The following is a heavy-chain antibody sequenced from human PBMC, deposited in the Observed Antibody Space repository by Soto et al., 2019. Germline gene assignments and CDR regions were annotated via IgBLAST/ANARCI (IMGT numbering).Heavy chain of an antibody. CDR2: ISGSSGDT. CDR3: AKASYCSGDTCFSYFDY. CDR1: GFTFTIYT. V-gene: IGHV3-23*01. J-gene: IGHJ4*02. D-gene: IGHD2-15*01. Sequence: PGGSLRLSCAASGFTFTIYTMSWVRQAPGKGLEWVSGISGSSGDTYYADSVKGRFTISRDISENTLYLQMISLRAEDTAVYYCAKASYCSGDTCFSYFDYWGQGTLVTVSS.